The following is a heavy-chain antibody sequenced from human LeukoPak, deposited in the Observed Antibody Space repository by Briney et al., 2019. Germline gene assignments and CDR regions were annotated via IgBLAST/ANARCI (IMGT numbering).Heavy chain of an antibody. V-gene: IGHV3-30*03. J-gene: IGHJ4*02. Sequence: GGSLRLSCAASGFTFSSYGMHWVRQAPGKGLEWVAVISYDGSNKYYADSVKDRFTISRDNSKNTLYLQMNSLRAEDTAVYYCARGVATIGYYFDYWGQGTLVTVSS. D-gene: IGHD5-12*01. CDR1: GFTFSSYG. CDR2: ISYDGSNK. CDR3: ARGVATIGYYFDY.